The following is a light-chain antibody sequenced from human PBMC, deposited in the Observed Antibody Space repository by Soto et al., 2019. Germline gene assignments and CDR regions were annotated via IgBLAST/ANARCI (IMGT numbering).Light chain of an antibody. J-gene: IGKJ4*01. CDR2: GAS. CDR3: QQYGSSPRT. CDR1: QSVSSSF. Sequence: EIVLTQSPGTLSLSPGERATLSCRASQSVSSSFLAWYQQKPGQAPRLLIYGASSRATGIPDRFSGSGSGTDFTLTISRLEPEDVAVYYSQQYGSSPRTFGGGTKVEIK. V-gene: IGKV3-20*01.